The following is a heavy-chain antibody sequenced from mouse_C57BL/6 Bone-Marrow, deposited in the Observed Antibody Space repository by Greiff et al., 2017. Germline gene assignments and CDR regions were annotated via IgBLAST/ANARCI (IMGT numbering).Heavy chain of an antibody. V-gene: IGHV1-50*01. J-gene: IGHJ3*01. D-gene: IGHD2-4*01. CDR2: IDPSDSYT. Sequence: VKLQQPGAELVKPGASVKLSCKASGYTFTSYWMQWVKQRPGQGLEWIGEIDPSDSYTNYNQKFKGKATLTVDTSSSTAYMQLSSLTSEDSAVYYCARGGVYYDYDDWFAYWGQGTLVTVSA. CDR3: ARGGVYYDYDDWFAY. CDR1: GYTFTSYW.